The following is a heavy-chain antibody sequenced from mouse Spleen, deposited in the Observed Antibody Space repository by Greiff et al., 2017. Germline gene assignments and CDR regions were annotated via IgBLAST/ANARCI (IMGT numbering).Heavy chain of an antibody. CDR2: INPSTGGT. D-gene: IGHD2-4*01. CDR1: GYSFTGYY. V-gene: IGHV1-42*01. Sequence: VHVKQSGPELVKPGASVKISCKASGYSFTGYYMNWVKQSPEKSLEWIGEINPSTGGTTYNQKFKAKATLTVDKSSSTAYMQLKSLTSEDSAVYYCARRGIYYDYPAWFAYWGQGTLVTVSA. J-gene: IGHJ3*01. CDR3: ARRGIYYDYPAWFAY.